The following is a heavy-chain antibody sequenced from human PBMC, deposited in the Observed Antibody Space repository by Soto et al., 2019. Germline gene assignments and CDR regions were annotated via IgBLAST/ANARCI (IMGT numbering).Heavy chain of an antibody. J-gene: IGHJ6*02. CDR2: IYPGDSDT. V-gene: IGHV5-51*01. CDR1: GYSFTSYW. Sequence: GEALKISCKGSGYSFTSYWIGWVRQMPGKGLEWLGIIYPGDSDTRYSPFFQGQVTISADNTISTAYLQWSSLKASDTAMYYCARGSSGWSPKLYYYYYGMDVWGQGTTVTVSS. CDR3: ARGSSGWSPKLYYYYYGMDV. D-gene: IGHD6-19*01.